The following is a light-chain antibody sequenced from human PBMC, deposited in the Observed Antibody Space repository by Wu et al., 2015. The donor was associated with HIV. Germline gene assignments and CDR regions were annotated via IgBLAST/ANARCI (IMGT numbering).Light chain of an antibody. V-gene: IGKV1-39*01. CDR1: YSVDNS. CDR2: ATS. CDR3: QKYNTAPWT. Sequence: DIQMTQYPSSLSASVGDTVTITCRASYSVDNSLNWYQQKPGKAPKLLIYATSNLQNGVPSRFSGSGSGTDFSLTISSLQPEDVATYYCQKYNTAPWTFGQGTKVEIK. J-gene: IGKJ1*01.